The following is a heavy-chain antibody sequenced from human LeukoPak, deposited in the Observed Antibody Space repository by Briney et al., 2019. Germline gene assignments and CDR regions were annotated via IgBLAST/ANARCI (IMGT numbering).Heavy chain of an antibody. CDR2: IIPIFGTA. Sequence: SVKVSCKASGGTFSSYAISWLRQAPGQGLGWMGGIIPIFGTANYAQKFQGRVTITADESTSTAYMELSSLRSEDTAVYYCASPTGGSGNSVRFDYWGQGTLVTVSS. V-gene: IGHV1-69*13. D-gene: IGHD4-23*01. CDR1: GGTFSSYA. CDR3: ASPTGGSGNSVRFDY. J-gene: IGHJ4*02.